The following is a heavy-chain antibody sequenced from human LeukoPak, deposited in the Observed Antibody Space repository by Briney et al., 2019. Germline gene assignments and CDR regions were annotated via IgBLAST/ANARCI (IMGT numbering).Heavy chain of an antibody. D-gene: IGHD3-10*01. Sequence: ASVTVSCKASGYTLPSYDINWVRQATGQGLEWLGWMNPNSGNTGYAQKFQGRVTMTRHTSISTAYMELSSLRSEDTAVYYCARRGYYYYYMDVWGKGTTVTVSS. CDR2: MNPNSGNT. J-gene: IGHJ6*03. CDR3: ARRGYYYYYMDV. V-gene: IGHV1-8*01. CDR1: GYTLPSYD.